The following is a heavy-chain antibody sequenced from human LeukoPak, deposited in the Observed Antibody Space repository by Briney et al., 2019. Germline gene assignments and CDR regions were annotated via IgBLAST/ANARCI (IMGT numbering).Heavy chain of an antibody. D-gene: IGHD6-13*01. V-gene: IGHV3-23*01. Sequence: GGSLRLSCAASGFTFSSYAMSWVRQAPGKGLEWVSAISGSGGSTYYADSVKGRFTISRDTSKNTLYLQMNNLRAEDTAVYYCAKNPGIAAAASRTFDYWGQGTLVTVSS. CDR2: ISGSGGST. CDR3: AKNPGIAAAASRTFDY. J-gene: IGHJ4*02. CDR1: GFTFSSYA.